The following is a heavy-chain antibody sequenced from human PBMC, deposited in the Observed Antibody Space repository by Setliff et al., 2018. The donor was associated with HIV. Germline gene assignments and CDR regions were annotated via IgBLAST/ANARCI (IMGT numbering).Heavy chain of an antibody. D-gene: IGHD5-12*01. J-gene: IGHJ5*02. Sequence: PSETLSLTCTVSGGAMSRNNYYWGWIRQPPGKGLEWIANILYGGTTYYNPSLRSRVTLSVDMSNNQFSLRLTSVTAADTAVYYCARPRGGLGGGAWFDPWGQGTPVTVSS. V-gene: IGHV4-39*01. CDR3: ARPRGGLGGGAWFDP. CDR1: GGAMSRNNYY. CDR2: ILYGGTT.